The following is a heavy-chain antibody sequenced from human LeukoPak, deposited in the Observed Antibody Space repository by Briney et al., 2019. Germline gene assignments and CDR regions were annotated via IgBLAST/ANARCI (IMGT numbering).Heavy chain of an antibody. Sequence: SQTLSLTCTVSGNSISSGDYYWSWIRQPAGKGLEWIGRIYTSGSTAYNPSLKSRVTISGDTSENQFSLRLSSVTAADTAVYYCARDPFPYFDYWGQGTLVTVSS. CDR3: ARDPFPYFDY. J-gene: IGHJ4*02. D-gene: IGHD3-16*01. V-gene: IGHV4-61*02. CDR1: GNSISSGDYY. CDR2: IYTSGST.